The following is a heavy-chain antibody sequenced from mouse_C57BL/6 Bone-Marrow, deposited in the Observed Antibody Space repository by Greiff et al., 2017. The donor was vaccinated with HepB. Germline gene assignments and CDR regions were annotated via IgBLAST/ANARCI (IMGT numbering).Heavy chain of an antibody. CDR3: ARGYYYGSSYGY. V-gene: IGHV1-55*01. Sequence: VKLQQPGAELVKPGASVKMSCKASGYTFTSYWITWVKQRPGQGLEWIGDIYPGSGSTNYNEKFKSKATLTVDTSSSTAYMQLSSLTSEDSAVYYCARGYYYGSSYGYWGQGTTLTVSS. CDR1: GYTFTSYW. D-gene: IGHD1-1*01. CDR2: IYPGSGST. J-gene: IGHJ2*01.